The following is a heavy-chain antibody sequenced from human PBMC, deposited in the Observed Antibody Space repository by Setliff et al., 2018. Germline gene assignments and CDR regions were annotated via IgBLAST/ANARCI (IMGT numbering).Heavy chain of an antibody. V-gene: IGHV3-72*01. Sequence: AGGSLRLSCVASGFTFSDHYMDWVRQAPGQGLEWVGRIRKKVNNYTSEYAASVKGRFVVSRDDSKNSMYLQMNSLKTEDTAVYYCAKDPARIFGGVLGDGEPALQRCAVGFFVIRKNVCKPLQGLPWG. J-gene: IGHJ5*02. CDR3: AKDPARIFGGVLGDGEPALQRCAVGFFVIRKNVCKPLQGLP. CDR2: IRKKVNNYTS. D-gene: IGHD3-3*02. CDR1: GFTFSDHY.